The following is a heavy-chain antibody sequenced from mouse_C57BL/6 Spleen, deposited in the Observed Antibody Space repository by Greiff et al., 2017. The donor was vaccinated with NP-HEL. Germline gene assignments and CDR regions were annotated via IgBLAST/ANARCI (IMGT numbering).Heavy chain of an antibody. CDR2: ISYDGSN. V-gene: IGHV3-6*01. D-gene: IGHD4-1*01. Sequence: EVQLQQSGPGLVKPSPSLSLTCSVTGYSITSGYYWNWIRQFPGNKLEWMGYISYDGSNNYNPSLKNRISITRDTSKNQFFLKLNSVTTEDTATYYCARGNWVDYWGQGTTLTVSS. CDR1: GYSITSGYY. J-gene: IGHJ2*01. CDR3: ARGNWVDY.